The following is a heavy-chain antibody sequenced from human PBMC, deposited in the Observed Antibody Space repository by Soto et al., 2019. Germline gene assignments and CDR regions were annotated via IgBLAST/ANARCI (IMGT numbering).Heavy chain of an antibody. V-gene: IGHV1-69*06. CDR1: GGTFSSYA. J-gene: IGHJ4*02. Sequence: SVKVSCKASGGTFSSYAISWVRQAPGQGLEWMGWIIPIFGTANYAQKFQGRVTITADKSTSTAYMELSSLRSEDTAVYYCARTGLGYCSSINCRREDTAMAGVDYLGQGNLVTACS. CDR2: IIPIFGTA. CDR3: ARTGLGYCSSINCRREDTAMAGVDY. D-gene: IGHD2-2*01.